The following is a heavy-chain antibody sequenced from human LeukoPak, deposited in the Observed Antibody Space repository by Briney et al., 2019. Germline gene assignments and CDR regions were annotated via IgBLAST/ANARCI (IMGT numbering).Heavy chain of an antibody. Sequence: GASVKVSCKASGYTFTSYGISWLRQAPGQGLEWMGWISAYNGNTNYAQKLQGRVTMTTDTSTSTAYMELRSLRSDDTAVYYCARGGIAAADGNWFDPWGQGTLVTVSS. J-gene: IGHJ5*02. V-gene: IGHV1-18*01. CDR1: GYTFTSYG. CDR3: ARGGIAAADGNWFDP. CDR2: ISAYNGNT. D-gene: IGHD6-25*01.